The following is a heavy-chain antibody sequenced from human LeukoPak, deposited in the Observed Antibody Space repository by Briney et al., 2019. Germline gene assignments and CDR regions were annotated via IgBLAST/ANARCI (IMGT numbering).Heavy chain of an antibody. CDR2: IRSRDTGV. J-gene: IGHJ4*02. D-gene: IGHD3-16*01. V-gene: IGHV3-48*01. CDR3: ARDHNYAFDY. Sequence: GGSLRLSCTASGFPFSNDPMNCVRQAPGKGLEWLSNIRSRDTGVSYVDSVRGRFTITRDDAKNSLFLQMNNLRVEDTAIYYCARDHNYAFDYWGQGILVTVSS. CDR1: GFPFSNDP.